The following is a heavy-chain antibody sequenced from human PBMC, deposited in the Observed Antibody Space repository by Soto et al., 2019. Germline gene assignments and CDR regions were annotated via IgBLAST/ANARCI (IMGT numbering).Heavy chain of an antibody. J-gene: IGHJ3*02. D-gene: IGHD3-22*01. CDR3: VRESYYDGTLGAFDI. V-gene: IGHV3-30*04. CDR2: ISYDERQK. Sequence: GGSLRLSCAASGFTFSTYAMHWVRQAPGKGLEWVAVISYDERQKYYADSVKGRFTISRDNSKDTVYLQMNSLRTEDTAVYYCVRESYYDGTLGAFDIWGQGTMVTVSS. CDR1: GFTFSTYA.